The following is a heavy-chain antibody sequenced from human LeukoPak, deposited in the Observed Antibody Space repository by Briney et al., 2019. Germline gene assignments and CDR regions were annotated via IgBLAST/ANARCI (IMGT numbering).Heavy chain of an antibody. D-gene: IGHD6-13*01. CDR1: GGSISSYY. J-gene: IGHJ5*02. CDR3: ARFRGKVAAWFDP. CDR2: IYTSGST. V-gene: IGHV4-4*09. Sequence: PSETLSLTCTVSGGSISSYYWSWIRQPPGKGLEWIGYIYTSGSTNYNPSLKSRVTISVDTSKNQSSLKLSSVTAADTAVYYCARFRGKVAAWFDPWGQGTLVTVSS.